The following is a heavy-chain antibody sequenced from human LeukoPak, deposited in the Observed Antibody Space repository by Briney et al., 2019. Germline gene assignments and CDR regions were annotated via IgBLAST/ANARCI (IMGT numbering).Heavy chain of an antibody. CDR1: SGSLSSYY. Sequence: SETLSLTCTLSSGSLSSYYWRWIRQPPGKGLEWIGYIYYSGSTNYNPSLKTRATISVDTAKNQFSLKLSSVTAADTAVYYCARRGYCSGGSCSPNWFDPWGQGTLVTVSS. CDR2: IYYSGST. D-gene: IGHD2-15*01. CDR3: ARRGYCSGGSCSPNWFDP. V-gene: IGHV4-59*08. J-gene: IGHJ5*02.